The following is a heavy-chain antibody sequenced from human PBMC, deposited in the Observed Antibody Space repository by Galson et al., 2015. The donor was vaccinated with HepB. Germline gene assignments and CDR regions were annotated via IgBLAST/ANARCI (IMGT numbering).Heavy chain of an antibody. CDR3: ARDTAVVTLDGGLDV. J-gene: IGHJ6*02. D-gene: IGHD4-23*01. CDR1: GFTFSSYS. Sequence: SLRLSCAASGFTFSSYSMNWVRQAPGKGLEWVSYISSSSSTIYYADSVKGRFTISRDNAKNSLYLQMNSLRAEDTAVYYCARDTAVVTLDGGLDVWGQGTTVTVSS. V-gene: IGHV3-48*01. CDR2: ISSSSSTI.